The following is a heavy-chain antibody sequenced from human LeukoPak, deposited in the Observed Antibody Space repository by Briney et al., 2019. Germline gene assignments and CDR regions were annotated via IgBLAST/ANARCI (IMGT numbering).Heavy chain of an antibody. CDR1: GFTFSSYS. Sequence: GGSLRLSCAASGFTFSSYSMNWVRQAPGKGLEWVSSISGSSSYIYYADSVKGRFTISRDNAKNSLYLQMNSLRAEDTAVYYCARGHYYDSSGLDYWGQGTLVTVSS. CDR2: ISGSSSYI. J-gene: IGHJ4*02. D-gene: IGHD3-22*01. V-gene: IGHV3-21*01. CDR3: ARGHYYDSSGLDY.